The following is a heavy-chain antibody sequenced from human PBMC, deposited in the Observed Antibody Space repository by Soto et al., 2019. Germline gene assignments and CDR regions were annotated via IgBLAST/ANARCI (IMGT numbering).Heavy chain of an antibody. J-gene: IGHJ4*02. V-gene: IGHV1-69*01. CDR2: IIPIFSTA. D-gene: IGHD3-22*01. CDR1: GGXXXSYA. Sequence: QVQLVQSGXEVKKPGSSVKXSCKASGGXXXSYAXXXVRQAPXXXXXXMGGIIPIFSTANYAHKFQGRVTITADESTSTAYMELSSLRSEDTAVYYCASGRQYYHSSAHYFDYWGQGTLVTVSS. CDR3: ASGRQYYHSSAHYFDY.